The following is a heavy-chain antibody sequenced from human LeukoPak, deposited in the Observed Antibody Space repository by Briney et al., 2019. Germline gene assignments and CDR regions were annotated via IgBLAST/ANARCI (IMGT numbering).Heavy chain of an antibody. CDR3: ARAAWLWDP. CDR2: IKQDGSEK. D-gene: IGHD3-22*01. CDR1: VFTFSIYW. Sequence: GGSLRLSCAASVFTFSIYWMSWVRQAPGKGLEWVANIKQDGSEKYYVDSVKGRFTISRDNAKNSLYLQMNSLRAEDTAVYYCARAAWLWDPWGQGTLVTVSS. V-gene: IGHV3-7*01. J-gene: IGHJ5*02.